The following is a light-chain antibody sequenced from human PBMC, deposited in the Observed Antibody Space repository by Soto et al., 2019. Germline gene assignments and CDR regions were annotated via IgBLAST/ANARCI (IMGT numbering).Light chain of an antibody. J-gene: IGKJ2*01. CDR3: QQYGNSPPNT. V-gene: IGKV3-20*01. CDR1: QSVSSSY. Sequence: EIVLTQSPGTLSLSPGERATLSCRASQSVSSSYLAWYQQKPGQAPRLLIYGASSRATGIPDRCSGSGSGTDFNLNISRLESEDFAVYFCQQYGNSPPNTFGQGTKVEIK. CDR2: GAS.